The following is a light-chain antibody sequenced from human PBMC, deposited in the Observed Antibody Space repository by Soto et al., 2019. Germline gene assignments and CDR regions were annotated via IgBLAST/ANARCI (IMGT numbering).Light chain of an antibody. V-gene: IGLV3-21*04. Sequence: SYELTQPPSVSVAPGKTARITCGGNNIGSKSVHWYQQKPGQAPVLVIYYDSDPPSGIPERFSGSNSGNTATLTISRVEAGDEADYYCQVWDSSSDRDVVFGGGTKLTVL. CDR1: NIGSKS. CDR2: YDS. CDR3: QVWDSSSDRDVV. J-gene: IGLJ2*01.